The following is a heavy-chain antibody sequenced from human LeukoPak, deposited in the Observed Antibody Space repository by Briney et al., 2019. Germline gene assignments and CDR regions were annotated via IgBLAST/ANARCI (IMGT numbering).Heavy chain of an antibody. CDR3: AREGWVGSYREVDY. CDR2: ISSSSTI. D-gene: IGHD1-26*01. CDR1: GFTFSSYG. Sequence: PGGSLRLSCAASGFTFSSYGMHWVRPAPGKGLEWVSHISSSSTIYYADSVKGRFTISRDNAKSSLYLQMNSLRADDTAVYYCAREGWVGSYREVDYWGQGTLVTVSS. J-gene: IGHJ4*02. V-gene: IGHV3-48*01.